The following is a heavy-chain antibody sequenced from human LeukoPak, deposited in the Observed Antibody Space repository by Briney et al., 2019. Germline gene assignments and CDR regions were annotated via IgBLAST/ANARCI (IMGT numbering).Heavy chain of an antibody. V-gene: IGHV4-31*03. CDR1: GGSISSGAYY. J-gene: IGHJ4*02. D-gene: IGHD1-26*01. CDR3: ARGGSYGGIGDY. Sequence: SQTLSLTCTVSGGSISSGAYYWNWIHQLPGKGLEWIGYISYSGSTYYNPSLKSRVTISVDTSKNQISLKVSSVTAADTAVYYCARGGSYGGIGDYWGQGTLVTVSS. CDR2: ISYSGST.